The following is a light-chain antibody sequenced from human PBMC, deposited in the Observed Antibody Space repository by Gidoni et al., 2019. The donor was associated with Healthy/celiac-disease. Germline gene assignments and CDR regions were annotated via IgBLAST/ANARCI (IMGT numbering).Light chain of an antibody. J-gene: IGLJ2*01. CDR1: KLENKY. CDR2: QDT. Sequence: SYELTQPPSVSVSPGQTASINCSGDKLENKYACWYQQKPGQSPVLVIYQDTKRPSGIPERFSGSNSGNTATLTISGTQAVDEADYYCQAWDSSTAWLFGGGTKLTVL. V-gene: IGLV3-1*01. CDR3: QAWDSSTAWL.